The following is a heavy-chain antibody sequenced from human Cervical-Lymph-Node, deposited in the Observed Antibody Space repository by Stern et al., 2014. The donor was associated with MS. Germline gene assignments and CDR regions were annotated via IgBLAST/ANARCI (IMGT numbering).Heavy chain of an antibody. D-gene: IGHD4-11*01. J-gene: IGHJ5*02. V-gene: IGHV3-15*01. Sequence: EVQLVQSGGGLVKPGGSLRLSCAASGFTFSNAWMSWVRQAPGKGLEWVGRIKSKTDGGTTDYAAPVKGRFTISRDDSKNTLYLQMNSLKTEDTAVYYCTTAPATVRGWFDPWGQGTLVTVSS. CDR3: TTAPATVRGWFDP. CDR1: GFTFSNAW. CDR2: IKSKTDGGTT.